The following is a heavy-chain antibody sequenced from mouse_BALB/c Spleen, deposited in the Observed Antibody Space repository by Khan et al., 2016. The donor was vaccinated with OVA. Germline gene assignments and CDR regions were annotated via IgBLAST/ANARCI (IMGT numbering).Heavy chain of an antibody. CDR3: VIDGAYRRDGGWFAY. V-gene: IGHV1-4*01. CDR1: GYTFTSYT. D-gene: IGHD2-14*01. J-gene: IGHJ3*01. CDR2: INPSNGYT. Sequence: QVQLQQSGAELARPGASVKMSCKASGYTFTSYTIHWIKKRPGQGLEWIGYINPSNGYTNYNQKFKDKATLTTDKSSTTAYLQLSSLTSDDSAVFNRVIDGAYRRDGGWFAYWGQGTLVTVAA.